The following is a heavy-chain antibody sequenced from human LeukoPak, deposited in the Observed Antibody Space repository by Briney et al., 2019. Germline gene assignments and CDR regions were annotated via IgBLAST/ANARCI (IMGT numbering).Heavy chain of an antibody. CDR3: ARDMQWLDRGYYFDY. CDR1: GYTFTGYY. CDR2: INPNSGGT. V-gene: IGHV1-2*02. Sequence: ASVKVSCKASGYTFTGYYMHWVRQAPGQGLEWMGWINPNSGGTNYAQKFQGRVTMTRDTSISTAYMELSRLRSDDTAVYYCARDMQWLDRGYYFDYWGQGTLVTVSS. J-gene: IGHJ4*02. D-gene: IGHD6-19*01.